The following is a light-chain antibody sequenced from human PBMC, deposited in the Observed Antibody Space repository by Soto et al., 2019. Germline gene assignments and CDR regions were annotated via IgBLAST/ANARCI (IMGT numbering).Light chain of an antibody. CDR1: QSVGNY. CDR3: QQRGNWL. Sequence: FTQSPAPLSLSPGERATLSCRASQSVGNYLDWYQQKPGQAPRLLIFDASNRATGIPARFSGSGSGTDFTRTISSLDPEDFAVYYSQQRGNWLFGQGTKVEIK. V-gene: IGKV3-11*01. CDR2: DAS. J-gene: IGKJ2*01.